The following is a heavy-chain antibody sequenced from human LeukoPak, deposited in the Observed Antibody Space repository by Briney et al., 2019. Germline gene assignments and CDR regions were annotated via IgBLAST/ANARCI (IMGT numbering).Heavy chain of an antibody. J-gene: IGHJ3*02. CDR3: ARGSGSSGYDAFDI. CDR1: GYTCTSYD. Sequence: GASVKVSCKASGYTCTSYDINWVRQATGQGLEWMGWMNPNSGNTGYAQKFQGRVTMTRNTSISTAYMELSSLRSEDTAVYYCARGSGSSGYDAFDIWGQGTMVTVSS. CDR2: MNPNSGNT. V-gene: IGHV1-8*01. D-gene: IGHD3-22*01.